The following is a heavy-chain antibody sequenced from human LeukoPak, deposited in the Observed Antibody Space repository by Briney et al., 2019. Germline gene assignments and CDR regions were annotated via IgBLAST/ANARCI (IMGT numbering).Heavy chain of an antibody. Sequence: PSETLSLTCAVYGGSFSGYYWSWIRQPPGKGLEWIGEINHSGSTNYNPSLKSRVTISVDTSKNQFSLKLSSVTAADTAVYYCARGHITIFGVVKDWGQGTLVTVSS. V-gene: IGHV4-34*01. J-gene: IGHJ4*02. CDR2: INHSGST. CDR1: GGSFSGYY. D-gene: IGHD3-3*01. CDR3: ARGHITIFGVVKD.